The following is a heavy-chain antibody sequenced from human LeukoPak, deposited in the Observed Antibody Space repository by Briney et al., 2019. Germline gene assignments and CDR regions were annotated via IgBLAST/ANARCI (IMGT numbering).Heavy chain of an antibody. J-gene: IGHJ4*02. CDR1: GGTFSSYA. V-gene: IGHV1-18*01. D-gene: IGHD3-10*01. Sequence: ASVKVSCKASGGTFSSYAISWVRQAPGQGPEWMGWISGKNGDTKYAQILQDRVTMTTDTSTNTAYMELRNLGSDDTAVYYCARDPFRSHRSPLDWFGDPWGQGTLVTVSS. CDR2: ISGKNGDT. CDR3: ARDPFRSHRSPLDWFGDP.